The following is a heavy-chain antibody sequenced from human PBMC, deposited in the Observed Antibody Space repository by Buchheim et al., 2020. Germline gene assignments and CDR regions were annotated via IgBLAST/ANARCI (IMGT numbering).Heavy chain of an antibody. V-gene: IGHV3-23*01. CDR3: AKDTDDSSDYYYAGYFQH. CDR2: ISVSGGST. CDR1: GFTFSSHA. Sequence: EVQLLESGGGLVQPGGSLRLSCAASGFTFSSHAMNWVRQAPGKGLEWVSAISVSGGSTYYADSVKGRFTISRDNSKNTLDLQMNSLRAEDTAVYYCAKDTDDSSDYYYAGYFQHWGQGTL. D-gene: IGHD3-22*01. J-gene: IGHJ1*01.